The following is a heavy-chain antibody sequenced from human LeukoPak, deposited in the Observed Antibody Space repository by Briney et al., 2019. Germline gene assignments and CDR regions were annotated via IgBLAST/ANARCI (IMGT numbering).Heavy chain of an antibody. V-gene: IGHV3-7*03. J-gene: IGHJ4*02. D-gene: IGHD3-16*01. CDR2: IKQDGSEK. CDR3: ARDGGPFDS. Sequence: GVSLRLSCAASGFTFRSYWMSWVRQAPGKGLEWVANIKQDGSEKYYVDSVKGRFTISRDNAKKSLYLQMNSLRAEDTAVYYCARDGGPFDSWGQGTLVTVSS. CDR1: GFTFRSYW.